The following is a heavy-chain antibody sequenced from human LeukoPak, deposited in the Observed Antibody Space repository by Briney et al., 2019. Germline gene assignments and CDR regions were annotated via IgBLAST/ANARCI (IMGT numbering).Heavy chain of an antibody. CDR3: AKGKVVTGIDY. V-gene: IGHV3-23*01. D-gene: IGHD2-21*02. J-gene: IGHJ4*02. CDR1: GFAFSNCA. Sequence: GGSLRLSCAASGFAFSNCAMSWVRQAPGKGLEWVSAISGGGGSTYYADSVKGRFTISRDNSKNTLFLQMNSLRAEDTAVYYCAKGKVVTGIDYWGQGTLVTVSS. CDR2: ISGGGGST.